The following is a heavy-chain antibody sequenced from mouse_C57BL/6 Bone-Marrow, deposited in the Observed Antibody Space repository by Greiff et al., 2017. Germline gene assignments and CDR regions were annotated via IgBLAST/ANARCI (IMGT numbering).Heavy chain of an antibody. D-gene: IGHD2-4*01. Sequence: QVHVKQPGAELVKPGASVQLSCKASGYTFTSYWMHWVKQRPGQGLEWIGMIHPNSGSPNYNEKFKSKATLTVDKSSSTSYMQLSSLTSEDSAVYYCAVDYDYDGFAYWGQGTLVTVSA. CDR3: AVDYDYDGFAY. V-gene: IGHV1-64*01. CDR2: IHPNSGSP. CDR1: GYTFTSYW. J-gene: IGHJ3*01.